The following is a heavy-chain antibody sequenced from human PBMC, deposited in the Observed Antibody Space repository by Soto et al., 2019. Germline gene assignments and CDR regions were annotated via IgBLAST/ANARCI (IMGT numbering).Heavy chain of an antibody. CDR3: ASSGSYDYYYGMDV. Sequence: SETLSLTCTVSGGSISSSSYYWGWIRQPPGKGLEWIGSIYYSGSTYYNPSLESRVTISVDTSKNQFSLKLSSVTAADTAVYYCASSGSYDYYYGMDVWGQGTTVTVSS. V-gene: IGHV4-39*01. D-gene: IGHD1-26*01. J-gene: IGHJ6*02. CDR2: IYYSGST. CDR1: GGSISSSSYY.